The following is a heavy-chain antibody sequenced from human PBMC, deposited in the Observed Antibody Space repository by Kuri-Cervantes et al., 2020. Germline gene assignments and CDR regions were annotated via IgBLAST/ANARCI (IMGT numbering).Heavy chain of an antibody. CDR3: AKTAGVGVVGDY. CDR1: GSTFSNYA. CDR2: ISGGDGST. J-gene: IGHJ4*02. D-gene: IGHD6-13*01. Sequence: GESLKISCAASGSTFSNYAMSWVRQAPGKGLEWVSGISGGDGSTFYADSVKGRFTISRDNSKNTLYLQMNSLRAEDAAVYYCAKTAGVGVVGDYWGQGTLVTVSS. V-gene: IGHV3-23*01.